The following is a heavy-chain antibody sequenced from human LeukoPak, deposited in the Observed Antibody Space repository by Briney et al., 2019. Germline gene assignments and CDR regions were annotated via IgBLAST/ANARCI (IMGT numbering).Heavy chain of an antibody. CDR3: ARQRGYCSGGSCYGMFDY. V-gene: IGHV4-39*01. CDR1: GGSVSNSNYY. J-gene: IGHJ4*02. CDR2: IYYSGST. D-gene: IGHD2-15*01. Sequence: SETLSLTCTVSGGSVSNSNYYCGWVRQPPGKGLEWIGSIYYSGSTYYNPSLKSRVTISVDTSKNQFSLKLSSVTAADTAVYYCARQRGYCSGGSCYGMFDYWGQGTLVAVSS.